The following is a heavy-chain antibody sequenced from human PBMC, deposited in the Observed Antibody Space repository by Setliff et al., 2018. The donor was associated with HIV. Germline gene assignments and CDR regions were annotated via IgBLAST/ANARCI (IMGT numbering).Heavy chain of an antibody. J-gene: IGHJ4*02. D-gene: IGHD6-13*01. CDR2: INRDGSYT. Sequence: PGGSLRLSCAASEFSFSSYWMYWVRQAPGKGLVWVSRINRDGSYTIYADSVEGRFTISRDNAKNTLYLQMNSLGAEDTAVYYCARDSYTSPDYWGQGTLVTVSS. CDR1: EFSFSSYW. CDR3: ARDSYTSPDY. V-gene: IGHV3-74*01.